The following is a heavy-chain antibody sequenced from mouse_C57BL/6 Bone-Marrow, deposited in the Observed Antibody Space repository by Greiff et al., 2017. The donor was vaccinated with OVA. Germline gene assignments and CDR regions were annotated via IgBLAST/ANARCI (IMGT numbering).Heavy chain of an antibody. J-gene: IGHJ4*01. D-gene: IGHD2-12*01. CDR1: GFTFSSYA. CDR2: ISSGGDYI. V-gene: IGHV5-9-1*02. Sequence: EVHLVESGEGLVKPGGSLKLSCAASGFTFSSYAMSWVRQTPEKRLEWVAYISSGGDYIYYADTVKGRFTISRDNARNTLYLQMSSLKSEDTAMYYCTREGAYYSFYYYAMDYWGQGTSVTVSS. CDR3: TREGAYYSFYYYAMDY.